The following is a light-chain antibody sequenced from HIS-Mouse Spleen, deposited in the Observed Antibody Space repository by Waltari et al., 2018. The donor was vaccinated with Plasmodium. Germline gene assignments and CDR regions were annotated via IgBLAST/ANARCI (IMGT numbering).Light chain of an antibody. Sequence: EIVLTQSPGTLSLSPGERATLSCRASQSGSRSYLAWYQQKPGQAPRLLIYGASSRATGIPDRFSGSGSGTDFTLTISRLEPEDFAVYYCQQYGSSGTFGQGTKVEIK. CDR3: QQYGSSGT. J-gene: IGKJ1*01. CDR1: QSGSRSY. CDR2: GAS. V-gene: IGKV3-20*01.